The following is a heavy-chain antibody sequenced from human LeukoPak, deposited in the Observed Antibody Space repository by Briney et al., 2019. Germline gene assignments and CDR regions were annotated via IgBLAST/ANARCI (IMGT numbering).Heavy chain of an antibody. CDR1: GFTFNSFA. D-gene: IGHD3-22*01. J-gene: IGHJ4*02. V-gene: IGHV3-66*01. CDR2: IYSGGST. CDR3: ARARGLYYDSSGYYLDY. Sequence: GGSLRLSCAASGFTFNSFAMNWVRQPPGKGLEGVSVIYSGGSTYYADSVKGRFTISRDNSKNTLYLQMNSLRAEDTAVYYCARARGLYYDSSGYYLDYWGQGTLVTVSS.